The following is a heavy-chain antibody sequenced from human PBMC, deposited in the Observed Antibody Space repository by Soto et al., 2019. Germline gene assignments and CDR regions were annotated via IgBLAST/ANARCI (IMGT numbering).Heavy chain of an antibody. CDR1: GGSISSGGYS. V-gene: IGHV4-61*08. CDR2: IYYSGST. CDR3: AREDGYSYGYGFDY. Sequence: PSETLSLTCAVSGGSISSGGYSWSWIRQPPGKGLEWIGYIYYSGSTNYNPSLKSRVTISVGTSKNQFSLKLSSVTAADTAVYYCAREDGYSYGYGFDYWGQGTLVTVSS. D-gene: IGHD5-18*01. J-gene: IGHJ4*02.